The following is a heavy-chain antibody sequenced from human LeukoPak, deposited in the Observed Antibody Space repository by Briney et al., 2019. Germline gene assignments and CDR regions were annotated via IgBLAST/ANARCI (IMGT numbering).Heavy chain of an antibody. CDR2: IRSKAYGGTT. CDR3: TREGEWEPPVDY. CDR1: GFTFCDYA. D-gene: IGHD1-26*01. Sequence: PGGSLRLSCTASGFTFCDYAMSWVRQAPGKGLEWVGFIRSKAYGGTTEYAASVKGRFTISRDDSKSIAYLQMNSLKTEDTAVYYCTREGEWEPPVDYWGQGTLVTVSS. J-gene: IGHJ4*02. V-gene: IGHV3-49*04.